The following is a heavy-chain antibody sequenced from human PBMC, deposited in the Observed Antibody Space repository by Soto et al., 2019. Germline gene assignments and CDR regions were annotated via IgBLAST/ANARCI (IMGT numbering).Heavy chain of an antibody. V-gene: IGHV4-34*01. D-gene: IGHD3-10*01. Sequence: PSETLSLTCAVYGGSFSGYYWSWIRQPPGKGLEWIGEINHSGSTNYNPSLKSRVTISVDTSKNQFSLKLSSVTAADTAVYYCARGDPYGSGSYHYFDYWGQGTLVTVSS. CDR2: INHSGST. CDR3: ARGDPYGSGSYHYFDY. J-gene: IGHJ4*02. CDR1: GGSFSGYY.